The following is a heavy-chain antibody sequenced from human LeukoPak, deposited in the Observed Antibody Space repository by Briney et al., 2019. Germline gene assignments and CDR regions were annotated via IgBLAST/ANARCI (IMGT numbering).Heavy chain of an antibody. CDR3: VKVAKYYYGSETYYFFEH. CDR2: INQDGTEK. J-gene: IGHJ4*02. Sequence: PGGSLRLSCAASGFTFTTYWMSWVRQFPGKGLEWVANINQDGTEKYYVDSVEGRFTISRDNAKNSLYLQMNSLRVEDTAIYYCVKVAKYYYGSETYYFFEHWGQGTPVTASS. V-gene: IGHV3-7*01. CDR1: GFTFTTYW. D-gene: IGHD3-10*01.